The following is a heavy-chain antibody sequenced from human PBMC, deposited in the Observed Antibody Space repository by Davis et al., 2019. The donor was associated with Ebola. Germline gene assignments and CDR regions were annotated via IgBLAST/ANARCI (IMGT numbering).Heavy chain of an antibody. Sequence: ESLKISCAGSGISLSNYAMSWVRQAPGKGLEWIGDINHRGSTNYNPSLESRVTISVDASTNQFSLRLTSVTAADTAVYYCARLQWLAYYFDYWGQGSLVTVSS. V-gene: IGHV4-34*01. D-gene: IGHD6-19*01. CDR2: INHRGST. CDR1: GISLSNYA. J-gene: IGHJ4*02. CDR3: ARLQWLAYYFDY.